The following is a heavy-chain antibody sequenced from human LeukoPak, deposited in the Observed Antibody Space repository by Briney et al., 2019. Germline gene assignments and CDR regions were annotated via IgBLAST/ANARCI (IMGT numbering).Heavy chain of an antibody. V-gene: IGHV1-69*04. D-gene: IGHD3-10*01. CDR3: ARSDYYGSGSLYDAFDI. Sequence: SVKVSCKASGGTFSSYAISWVRQAPGQGLEWMGRIIPILGIANYAQKFQGRVTITADKSTSTAYMELSSLRSEDTAVYYCARSDYYGSGSLYDAFDIWGQGTMVTVSS. J-gene: IGHJ3*02. CDR1: GGTFSSYA. CDR2: IIPILGIA.